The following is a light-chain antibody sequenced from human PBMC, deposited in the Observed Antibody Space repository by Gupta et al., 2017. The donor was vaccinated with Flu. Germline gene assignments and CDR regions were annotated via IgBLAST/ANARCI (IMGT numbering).Light chain of an antibody. CDR1: QSISSW. Sequence: DIQMTQSPSTLSASVGDRVTITCRASQSISSWLAWYQQKPGKAPKLLIYKASTLESGVPSRFSGSGYGTEFTLTISSLQPDDSATYYCQHYDTYLWTFGQGTKVEIK. CDR2: KAS. V-gene: IGKV1-5*03. CDR3: QHYDTYLWT. J-gene: IGKJ1*01.